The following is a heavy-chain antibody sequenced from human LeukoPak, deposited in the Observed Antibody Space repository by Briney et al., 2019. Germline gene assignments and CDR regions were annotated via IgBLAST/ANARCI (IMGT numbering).Heavy chain of an antibody. V-gene: IGHV3-7*01. D-gene: IGHD6-13*01. Sequence: PGGSLRPSCAASGFTFSSYWMSWVRQAPGKGLEWVANIKQDGSEKYYVDSVKGRFTISRDNAKNSLYLQMNSLRAEDTAVYYCARDPQDSSSWYFDYWGQGTLVTVSS. J-gene: IGHJ4*02. CDR1: GFTFSSYW. CDR2: IKQDGSEK. CDR3: ARDPQDSSSWYFDY.